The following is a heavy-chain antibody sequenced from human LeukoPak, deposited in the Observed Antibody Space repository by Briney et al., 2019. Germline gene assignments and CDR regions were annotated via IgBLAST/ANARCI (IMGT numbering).Heavy chain of an antibody. CDR2: INPNSGGT. D-gene: IGHD2-2*01. Sequence: GASVKVSCKASGYTFTGYYMHWVRQAPGQGLEWMGWINPNSGGTNYAQKFQGRVTMTRDTSISTAYMELSRLRSDDTAVYYCARDVVPAAMNWFDPWGQGTLVTVSS. J-gene: IGHJ5*02. CDR3: ARDVVPAAMNWFDP. CDR1: GYTFTGYY. V-gene: IGHV1-2*02.